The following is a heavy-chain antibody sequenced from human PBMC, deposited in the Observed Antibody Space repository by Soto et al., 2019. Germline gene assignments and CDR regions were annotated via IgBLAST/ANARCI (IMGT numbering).Heavy chain of an antibody. CDR2: IIPILGIA. Sequence: ASVKVSCKASGGTFSSYAISWVRQAPGQGLEWMGRIIPILGIANYAQKFQGRVTITADKSTSTAYMELSSLRSEDTAVYYCARDLGSIAAAGTAGFDPWGQGTLVTVSS. CDR1: GGTFSSYA. D-gene: IGHD6-13*01. V-gene: IGHV1-69*04. J-gene: IGHJ5*02. CDR3: ARDLGSIAAAGTAGFDP.